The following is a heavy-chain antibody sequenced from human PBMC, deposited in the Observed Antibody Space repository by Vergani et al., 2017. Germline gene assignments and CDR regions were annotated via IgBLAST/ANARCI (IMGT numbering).Heavy chain of an antibody. V-gene: IGHV4-4*07. Sequence: QVQLQESGPGLVKPSETLSLTCTVSGGSISSYYWSWIRQPAGKGLEWIGRIYTSGSTNYNPSLKSRVTMSVDTSKNQFSLKLSSVTAAETAVYYCAREAVVVPAYRDALTSWGQGTMVTVSS. D-gene: IGHD2-2*01. CDR1: GGSISSYY. CDR3: AREAVVVPAYRDALTS. J-gene: IGHJ3*01. CDR2: IYTSGST.